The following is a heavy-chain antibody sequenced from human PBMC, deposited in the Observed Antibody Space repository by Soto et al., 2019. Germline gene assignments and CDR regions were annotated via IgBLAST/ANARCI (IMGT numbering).Heavy chain of an antibody. CDR3: ARHDLSGELERIDY. V-gene: IGHV4-59*08. CDR1: GGSISSYY. J-gene: IGHJ4*02. Sequence: NPSETLSLTCTVSGGSISSYYWSWIRQPPGKGLEWIGYIYYSGSTNYNPSLKSRVTISVDTSKNQFSLGLSSVTAADTAVYYCARHDLSGELERIDYWGQGTLVTVSS. D-gene: IGHD1-1*01. CDR2: IYYSGST.